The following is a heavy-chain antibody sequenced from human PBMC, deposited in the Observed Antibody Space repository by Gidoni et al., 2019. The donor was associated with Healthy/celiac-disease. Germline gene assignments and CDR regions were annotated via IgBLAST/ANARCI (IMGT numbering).Heavy chain of an antibody. CDR3: ARAGGYSYVFSPELDY. J-gene: IGHJ4*02. D-gene: IGHD5-18*01. Sequence: QLQLVQSGAEVKKPGSSVKVSCKASGGTFSSYAISWVRQAPGQGLEWMVGLLPILCTANYAQKFHGRVTITAAESTSTAYMELSSLRSEDTAVYYCARAGGYSYVFSPELDYWGQGTLFTVSS. CDR2: LLPILCTA. CDR1: GGTFSSYA. V-gene: IGHV1-69*01.